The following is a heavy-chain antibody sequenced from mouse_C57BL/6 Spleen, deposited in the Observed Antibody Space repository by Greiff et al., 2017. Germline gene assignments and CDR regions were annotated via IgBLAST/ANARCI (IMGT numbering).Heavy chain of an antibody. Sequence: QVQLQQPGAELVKPGASVKLSCKASGYTFTSYWMHWVKQRPGQGLEWIGMIHPDSGSTNYNEKFKSKATLTVDKSSSTAYMKLSSLTSEYSAFYDCARDYESSGRYFDVWGTGTTLTVSS. CDR3: ARDYESSGRYFDV. CDR1: GYTFTSYW. CDR2: IHPDSGST. V-gene: IGHV1-64*01. D-gene: IGHD1-1*01. J-gene: IGHJ1*03.